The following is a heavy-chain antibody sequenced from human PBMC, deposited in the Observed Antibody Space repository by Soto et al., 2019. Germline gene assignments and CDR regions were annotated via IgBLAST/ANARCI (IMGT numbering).Heavy chain of an antibody. J-gene: IGHJ3*02. Sequence: GGSLRLSCAASGFTFGSYWMAWVRQAPGKGLEWVANIKQDGSGKYYVDSVKGRFTISRDNAKNSLYLQMSSLRAEDTAVYYCAVVAAPVXFAIWGQGTTVTVSS. CDR3: AVVAAPVXFAI. CDR2: IKQDGSGK. V-gene: IGHV3-7*05. D-gene: IGHD2-15*01. CDR1: GFTFGSYW.